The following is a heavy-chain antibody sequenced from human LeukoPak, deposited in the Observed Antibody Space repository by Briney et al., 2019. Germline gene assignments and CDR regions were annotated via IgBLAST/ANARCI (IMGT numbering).Heavy chain of an antibody. CDR1: GYTFSSYS. CDR3: AREYDSSGYYLSGFDY. V-gene: IGHV3-21*01. D-gene: IGHD3-22*01. Sequence: PGGSLRLSCAASGYTFSSYSMNWVRQAPGKGLEWVSSISSSSSYIYYADSVKGRFTISRDNAKNSLYLQMNSLRAEDTAVYCCAREYDSSGYYLSGFDYWGQGTLVTVSS. CDR2: ISSSSSYI. J-gene: IGHJ4*02.